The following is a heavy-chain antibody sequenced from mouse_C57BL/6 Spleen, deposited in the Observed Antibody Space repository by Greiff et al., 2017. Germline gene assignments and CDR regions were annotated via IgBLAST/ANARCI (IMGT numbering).Heavy chain of an antibody. CDR3: ASGSSSSFAY. CDR1: GYSITSGYY. D-gene: IGHD1-1*01. Sequence: VQLQQPGPGLVKPSQSLSLSCSATGYSITSGYYWNWIRQFPGNKLEWMGYIRYDGGTNYNPSLKNLISITRYTSKNLYFLRLNSETTEVASTYYSASGSSSSFAYWGQGTLVTVSA. CDR2: IRYDGGT. V-gene: IGHV3-6*01. J-gene: IGHJ3*01.